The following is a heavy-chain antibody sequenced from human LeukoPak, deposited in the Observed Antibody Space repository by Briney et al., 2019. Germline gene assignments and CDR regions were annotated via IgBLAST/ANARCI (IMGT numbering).Heavy chain of an antibody. Sequence: SETLSLTCAVYGGSFSGYYWSWIRQPPGKGLEWIGEINHSGSTNYNPSLKSRVTISVDTSKNQFSLKLSSVTAADTAVYYCARIPAHRIAAAGIRWFDPWGQGTLVTVSS. V-gene: IGHV4-34*01. D-gene: IGHD6-13*01. J-gene: IGHJ5*02. CDR3: ARIPAHRIAAAGIRWFDP. CDR2: INHSGST. CDR1: GGSFSGYY.